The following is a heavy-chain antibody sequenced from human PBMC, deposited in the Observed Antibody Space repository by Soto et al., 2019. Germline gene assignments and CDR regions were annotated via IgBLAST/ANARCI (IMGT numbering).Heavy chain of an antibody. Sequence: QVQLQESGPGLVKPSGTLSLTCAVSSGSISSSNWWSWVRQPPGKGLEWIGEVYHSESTNYNPSLKSRVTISVDKSKHQFSLKLSSVTAADTAVYYCAREKSGRMEWLNNYMDVWGKGTTVTVSS. V-gene: IGHV4-4*02. CDR3: AREKSGRMEWLNNYMDV. D-gene: IGHD3-3*01. CDR2: VYHSEST. J-gene: IGHJ6*03. CDR1: SGSISSSNW.